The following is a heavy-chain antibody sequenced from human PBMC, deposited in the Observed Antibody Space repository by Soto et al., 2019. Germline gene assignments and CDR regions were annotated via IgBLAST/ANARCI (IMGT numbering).Heavy chain of an antibody. CDR1: GFTFRSSD. Sequence: EVQVLESGGGLVQPGGSLRLSCVASGFTFRSSDMSWVRQAPGKGLEWVASISAGGDTKYNAASVKGRFTISRDNPKNTVYIQMNTLRVEDTAIYSCSSRSSRRGSLKLPYWFDPWGQGARVTVSS. CDR2: ISAGGDTK. V-gene: IGHV3-23*01. D-gene: IGHD1-26*01. J-gene: IGHJ5*02. CDR3: SSRSSRRGSLKLPYWFDP.